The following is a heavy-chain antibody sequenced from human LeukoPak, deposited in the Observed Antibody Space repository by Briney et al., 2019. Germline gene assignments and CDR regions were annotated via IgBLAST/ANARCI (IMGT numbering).Heavy chain of an antibody. J-gene: IGHJ4*02. Sequence: GRSLRLSCAASGFTFADYAMHWVRQAPGKGLEWVSGISWNSGSIGYADSAKGRFTISRDNAKNSLYLQMNSLRAEDTALYYCAKGLKGLKFDYWGQGTLVTVSS. D-gene: IGHD6-19*01. CDR2: ISWNSGSI. CDR1: GFTFADYA. V-gene: IGHV3-9*01. CDR3: AKGLKGLKFDY.